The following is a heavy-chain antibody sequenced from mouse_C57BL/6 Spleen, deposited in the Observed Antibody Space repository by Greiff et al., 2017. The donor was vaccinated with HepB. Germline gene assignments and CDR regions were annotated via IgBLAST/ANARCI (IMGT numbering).Heavy chain of an antibody. V-gene: IGHV5-17*01. J-gene: IGHJ2*01. CDR3: ASDNYGYFDY. CDR2: ISSGSSTI. Sequence: EVQVVESGGGLVKPGGSLKLPCAASGFTFSDYGMHWVRQAPEKGLEWVAYISSGSSTIYYADTVKGRFTISRDNAKNTLFLQMTSLRSEDTAMYYCASDNYGYFDYWGQGTTLTVSS. D-gene: IGHD1-1*01. CDR1: GFTFSDYG.